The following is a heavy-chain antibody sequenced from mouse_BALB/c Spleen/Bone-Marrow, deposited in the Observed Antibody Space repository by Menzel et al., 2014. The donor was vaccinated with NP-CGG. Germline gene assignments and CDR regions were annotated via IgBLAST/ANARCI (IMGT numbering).Heavy chain of an antibody. Sequence: VQLVESGPGLVQPSQSLSITCTVSGFSLTSYGVHWVRQSPGKGLEWLGVIWSGGSTDYNAAFISRLSISKDNSKSQVFFKMNSLQTDDTAIYYSARRPDYGYSSYAMDYWGQGTSVTVSS. J-gene: IGHJ4*01. V-gene: IGHV2-4-1*01. CDR1: GFSLTSYG. D-gene: IGHD1-2*01. CDR3: ARRPDYGYSSYAMDY. CDR2: IWSGGST.